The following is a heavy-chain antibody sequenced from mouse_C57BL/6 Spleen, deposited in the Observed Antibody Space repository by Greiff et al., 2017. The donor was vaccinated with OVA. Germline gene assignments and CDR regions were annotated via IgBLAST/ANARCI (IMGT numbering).Heavy chain of an antibody. D-gene: IGHD2-4*01. J-gene: IGHJ3*01. V-gene: IGHV1-26*01. CDR1: GYTFTDYY. CDR2: INPNNGGT. Sequence: EVQLQQSGPELVKPGASVKISCKASGYTFTDYYMNWVKQSHGKSLEWIGDINPNNGGTSYNKKFKGKATLTVDKSSSTAYMERRSLTSEDAAVYDCARSDCLYLFAYWGQGTLVTVSA. CDR3: ARSDCLYLFAY.